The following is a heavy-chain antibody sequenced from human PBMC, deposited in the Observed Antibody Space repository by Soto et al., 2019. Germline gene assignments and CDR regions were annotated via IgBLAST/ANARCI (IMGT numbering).Heavy chain of an antibody. CDR2: IYYSGNT. Sequence: QVQLKESGPGLVKPSETLSLTCTVSGGSISSSSYYWGWIRQPPGKGLEWIGSIYYSGNTYYNPSPKSRATISADTSKNQFSLRLSSVTAADTAVYYCARALQPVIITLGYWGQGTLVTVSS. CDR3: ARALQPVIITLGY. J-gene: IGHJ4*02. D-gene: IGHD3-22*01. V-gene: IGHV4-39*01. CDR1: GGSISSSSYY.